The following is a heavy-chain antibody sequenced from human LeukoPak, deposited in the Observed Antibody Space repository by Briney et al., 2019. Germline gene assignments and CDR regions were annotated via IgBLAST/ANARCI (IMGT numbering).Heavy chain of an antibody. CDR3: ARVGHCGGDCYTYYFDY. CDR2: ISSSSSTI. CDR1: GFTFSSYS. V-gene: IGHV3-48*01. Sequence: PGGSLRLSCAASGFTFSSYSMNWVRQAPGKGLEWVSYISSSSSTIYYADSVKGRFTISRDNAKNSLYLQMNSLRAEDTAVYYCARVGHCGGDCYTYYFDYWGQGTLVTVSS. D-gene: IGHD2-21*02. J-gene: IGHJ4*02.